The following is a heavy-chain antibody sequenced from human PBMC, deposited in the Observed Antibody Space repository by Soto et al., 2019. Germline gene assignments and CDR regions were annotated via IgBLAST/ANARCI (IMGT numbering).Heavy chain of an antibody. CDR2: ISYSGSA. CDR1: GGSFNSYS. CDR3: ARERPEKYYDS. J-gene: IGHJ4*02. Sequence: PSETLSLTCTISGGSFNSYSWTWIRQPPGKGLEWIGYISYSGSANYNPSLMSRGTMSVDTSKNQFSLRLSSVTAADTAVYFCARERPEKYYDSWGRGTPVPAPQ. V-gene: IGHV4-59*01.